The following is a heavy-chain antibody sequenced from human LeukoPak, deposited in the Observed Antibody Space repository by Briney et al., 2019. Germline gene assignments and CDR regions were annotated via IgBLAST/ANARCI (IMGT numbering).Heavy chain of an antibody. CDR3: ARGLIAVAGTIWFDP. D-gene: IGHD6-19*01. Sequence: GGSLRLSCAASGFTFSSYWMHWVRQAPGKGLVWVSRINSDGSSTSYADYVKGRFTISRDNAKNTLYLQMNSLRAEDTAVYYCARGLIAVAGTIWFDPWGQGTLVTVSS. CDR1: GFTFSSYW. V-gene: IGHV3-74*01. CDR2: INSDGSST. J-gene: IGHJ5*02.